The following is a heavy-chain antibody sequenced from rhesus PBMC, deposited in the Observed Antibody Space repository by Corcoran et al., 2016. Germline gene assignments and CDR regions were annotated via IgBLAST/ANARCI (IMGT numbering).Heavy chain of an antibody. D-gene: IGHD1-44*02. J-gene: IGHJ1*01. CDR2: IYGSGSST. V-gene: IGHV4-169*01. Sequence: QLQLQESGPGLVKPSETLSVTCAVSGGSISSSYWSWIRQAPGKGLDWIGYIYGSGSSTNYNPSLKRRVTLSVATSKNQLSLKLSSVTTADTAVYYCARVGGVGKYFEFWGQGALVTVSS. CDR3: ARVGGVGKYFEF. CDR1: GGSISSSY.